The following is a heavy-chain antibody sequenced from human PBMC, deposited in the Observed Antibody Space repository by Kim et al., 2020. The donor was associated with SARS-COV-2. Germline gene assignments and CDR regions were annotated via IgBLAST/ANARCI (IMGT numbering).Heavy chain of an antibody. CDR2: ISSSGSTI. Sequence: GGSLRLSCAASGFVFSSYEMNWVRQAPGKGLEWVSYISSSGSTIYYADSVKGRFTISRDNAKNSLYLQMNSLRAEDTAVYYCARLWFGEFSYYYYGMDVWGQGTTVTVSS. D-gene: IGHD3-10*01. CDR3: ARLWFGEFSYYYYGMDV. CDR1: GFVFSSYE. V-gene: IGHV3-48*03. J-gene: IGHJ6*02.